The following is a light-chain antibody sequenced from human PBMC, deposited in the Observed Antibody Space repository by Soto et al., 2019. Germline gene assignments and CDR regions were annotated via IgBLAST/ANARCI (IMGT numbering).Light chain of an antibody. CDR2: NTD. CDR1: TGAVTSGHY. CDR3: LLTYRGPHAV. J-gene: IGLJ7*01. Sequence: QAVVTQEPSLTVSPGGTVTLTCGSSTGAVTSGHYAYWLQQKPGQAPTTLIYNTDSKHSWTPARFSGSLIAGKAALTLSGAQSEDEADYYCLLTYRGPHAVFGGGTQLTVL. V-gene: IGLV7-46*01.